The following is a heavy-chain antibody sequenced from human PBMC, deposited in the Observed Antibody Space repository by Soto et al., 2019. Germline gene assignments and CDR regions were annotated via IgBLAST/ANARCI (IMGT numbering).Heavy chain of an antibody. Sequence: NPSETLSLTCTVSDDSFIGAEYYWIWIRQPLGKGPEWIGYTYYNGDTKYNPALRSRVTMSEDTSKNQFSLRLSSVTAADTAVYFCARGPAYIDGWRTFDLWGRGILVTVSS. CDR1: DDSFIGAEYY. D-gene: IGHD6-19*01. J-gene: IGHJ4*02. CDR2: TYYNGDT. V-gene: IGHV4-61*08. CDR3: ARGPAYIDGWRTFDL.